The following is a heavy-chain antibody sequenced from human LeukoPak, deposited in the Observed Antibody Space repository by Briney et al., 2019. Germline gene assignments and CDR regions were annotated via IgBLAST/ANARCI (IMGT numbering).Heavy chain of an antibody. J-gene: IGHJ4*02. V-gene: IGHV3-30*02. CDR3: AKDKARGSQVGPRITAPGTFDY. CDR1: GFTFSS. D-gene: IGHD6-13*01. Sequence: PGGSLRLSCAASGFTFSSMHWVRQAPGKGLEWVAFIRYDGSNKYYADSVKGRFTISRDNSKNTLYLQMNSLRAEDTAVYYCAKDKARGSQVGPRITAPGTFDYWGQGTLVTVSS. CDR2: IRYDGSNK.